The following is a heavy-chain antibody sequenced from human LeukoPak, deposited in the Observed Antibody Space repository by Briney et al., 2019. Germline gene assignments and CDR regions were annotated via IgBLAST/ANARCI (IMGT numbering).Heavy chain of an antibody. D-gene: IGHD3-10*01. V-gene: IGHV3-53*01. J-gene: IGHJ4*02. CDR3: ARAMVRGVIDY. CDR2: IYSGGST. CDR1: GFTVSSNY. Sequence: GGSLRLSCAASGFTVSSNYMSWVRQAPGKGLEWVSVIYSGGSTYYADSVKGRFTISRDNSKNTLYLQMNSLRAEDTAVYYCARAMVRGVIDYWGQGILVTVSS.